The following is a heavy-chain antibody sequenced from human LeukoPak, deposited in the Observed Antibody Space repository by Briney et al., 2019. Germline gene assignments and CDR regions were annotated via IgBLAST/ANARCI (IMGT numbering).Heavy chain of an antibody. CDR3: ARGRSADS. J-gene: IGHJ4*02. Sequence: GSLRLSCAASGFTFNYAWMSWVRQPPGKGLEWIGEIYHSGSTNYNPSLKSRVTISVDKSKNQFSLKLSSVTAADTAVYYCARGRSADSWGQGTLVTVSS. V-gene: IGHV4-4*02. CDR1: GFTFNYAW. CDR2: IYHSGST.